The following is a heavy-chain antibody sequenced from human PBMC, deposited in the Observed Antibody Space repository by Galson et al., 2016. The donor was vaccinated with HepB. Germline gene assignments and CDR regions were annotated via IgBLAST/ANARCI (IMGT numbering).Heavy chain of an antibody. J-gene: IGHJ4*02. D-gene: IGHD6-13*01. Sequence: TLSLTCAVSGDSISSGSHYWSWIRQSAGKGLQWIGRMYSSGTINYNPPLKSRVTMSRDTSKNQFSLQVNSVTAADTAVYYCARATPSAGTYYFDYWGRGILVTVSS. CDR3: ARATPSAGTYYFDY. CDR2: MYSSGTI. V-gene: IGHV4-61*02. CDR1: GDSISSGSHY.